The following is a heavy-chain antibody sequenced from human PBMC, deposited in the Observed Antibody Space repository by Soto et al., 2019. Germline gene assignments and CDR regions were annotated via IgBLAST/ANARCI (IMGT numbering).Heavy chain of an antibody. CDR2: IYYSGST. CDR3: ARASPDYYYGMDA. CDR1: GGSISRDY. J-gene: IGHJ6*02. Sequence: SETLSLTCTGSGGSISRDYWSWIRQPPGKGLEWIGYIYYSGSTNYNPSLKSRVTISVDTSKNQFSLKLSSVTAADTAVYYCARASPDYYYGMDAWGQGTTVT. V-gene: IGHV4-59*01.